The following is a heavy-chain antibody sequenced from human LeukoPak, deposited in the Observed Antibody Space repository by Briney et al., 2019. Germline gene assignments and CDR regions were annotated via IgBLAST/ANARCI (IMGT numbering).Heavy chain of an antibody. CDR1: GFTFSNSG. D-gene: IGHD2-2*01. CDR3: AKDNPIEEVPGLGPGQ. V-gene: IGHV3-30*02. Sequence: GGSLRLSCAASGFTFSNSGMHWVRQAPGKGLEWVAFIRYDGSENFYGDSVKGRFTISRDNSKNTLYLQMNSLRLEDTGVYYCAKDNPIEEVPGLGPGQWGQGTLVTVSS. J-gene: IGHJ4*02. CDR2: IRYDGSEN.